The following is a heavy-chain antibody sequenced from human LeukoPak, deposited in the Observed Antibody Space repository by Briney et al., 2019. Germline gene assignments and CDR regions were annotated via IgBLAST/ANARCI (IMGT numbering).Heavy chain of an antibody. CDR3: ASLNGDPYDY. V-gene: IGHV3-48*03. CDR2: ISSSGNTI. CDR1: GFTFSSYD. D-gene: IGHD4-17*01. Sequence: PGGSLRLSCAVSGFTFSSYDMNWVRQAPGKGLEWVSYISSSGNTIYYADSVKGRFTISRGNAKNSLYLQMNSLRAEDTAVYYCASLNGDPYDYWGQGTLVTVSS. J-gene: IGHJ4*02.